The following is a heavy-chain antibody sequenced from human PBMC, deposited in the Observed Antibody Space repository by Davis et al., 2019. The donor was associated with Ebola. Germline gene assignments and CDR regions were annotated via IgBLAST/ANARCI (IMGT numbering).Heavy chain of an antibody. D-gene: IGHD5-24*01. CDR2: IYHSGST. Sequence: GSLRLSCAVSGGSISSSNWWSWVRQPPGKGLEWIGEIYHSGSTNYNPSLKSRVTISVDKSKNQFSLKLSSVTAADTAVYYCARSRAIPYYYYGMDVWGQGTTVTVSS. J-gene: IGHJ6*02. CDR3: ARSRAIPYYYYGMDV. CDR1: GGSISSSNW. V-gene: IGHV4-4*02.